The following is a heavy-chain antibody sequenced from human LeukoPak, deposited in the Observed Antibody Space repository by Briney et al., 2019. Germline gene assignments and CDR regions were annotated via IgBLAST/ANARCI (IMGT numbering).Heavy chain of an antibody. Sequence: GGSLRLSCAASGFTFSSYSMNWVRQAPGKGLEWVSYISSSSSTIYYADSVKGRFTISRDNAKNSLYLQMNSLRAEDTAVYYCARDLGYSSSWYKRGHNGMDVWGQGTTVTVSS. V-gene: IGHV3-48*04. D-gene: IGHD6-13*01. J-gene: IGHJ6*02. CDR1: GFTFSSYS. CDR2: ISSSSSTI. CDR3: ARDLGYSSSWYKRGHNGMDV.